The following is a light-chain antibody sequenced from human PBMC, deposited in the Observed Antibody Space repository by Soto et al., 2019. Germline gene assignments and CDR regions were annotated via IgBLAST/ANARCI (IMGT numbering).Light chain of an antibody. CDR2: LNSDGSH. V-gene: IGLV4-69*02. CDR3: QTWGTGIQV. J-gene: IGLJ2*01. CDR1: SGHSSYV. Sequence: QSLLTQSPSASASLGASVKLTCTLSSGHSSYVIAWHQQQPEKGPRYLMKLNSDGSHSKGDGIPDRFSGSSSGAERYLTISSLQSEDEADYYCQTWGTGIQVFGGGTKLTVL.